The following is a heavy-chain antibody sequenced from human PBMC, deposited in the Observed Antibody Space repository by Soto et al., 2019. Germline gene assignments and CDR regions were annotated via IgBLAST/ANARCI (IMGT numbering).Heavy chain of an antibody. J-gene: IGHJ4*02. CDR2: IRNRPNSYTT. CDR1: VFTFSDHS. Sequence: GVSLRLSCAASVFTFSDHSMEWVRQAPGKGLEGVGRIRNRPNSYTTQYAASVKGRFAILRDDSENLVYLQMNDLKTEDTAVYYCVRDSGRGFYFDYWGQGAQVTVSS. D-gene: IGHD3-10*01. V-gene: IGHV3-72*01. CDR3: VRDSGRGFYFDY.